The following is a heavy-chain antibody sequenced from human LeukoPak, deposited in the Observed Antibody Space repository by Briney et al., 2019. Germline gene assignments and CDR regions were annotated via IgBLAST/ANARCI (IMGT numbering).Heavy chain of an antibody. J-gene: IGHJ4*02. CDR3: ARVHGRDGYNYQYYFDY. D-gene: IGHD5-24*01. CDR1: GYRFTSHG. CDR2: INPNSGGT. Sequence: GASVKVSCKTSGYRFTSHGVSWVRQAPGQGLEWMGWINPNSGGTNYAQKFQGRVTMTRDMSTSTVYMELSSLRSEDTAVYYCARVHGRDGYNYQYYFDYWGQGTLVTVSS. V-gene: IGHV1-18*01.